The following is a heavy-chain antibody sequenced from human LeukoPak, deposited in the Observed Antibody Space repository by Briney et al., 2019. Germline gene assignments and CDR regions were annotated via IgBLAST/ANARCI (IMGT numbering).Heavy chain of an antibody. CDR1: GYTFTSYY. V-gene: IGHV1-46*01. Sequence: ASVKVSCKASGYTFTSYYTHWVRQAPGQGPEWMGVISPSGGSTTYAQKFQGRVTLTRDMSTSTDYLELSSLRSEDTAVYYCTRDTRYYDSSAYYPPDYWGQGTLVTVSS. D-gene: IGHD3-22*01. CDR3: TRDTRYYDSSAYYPPDY. J-gene: IGHJ4*02. CDR2: ISPSGGST.